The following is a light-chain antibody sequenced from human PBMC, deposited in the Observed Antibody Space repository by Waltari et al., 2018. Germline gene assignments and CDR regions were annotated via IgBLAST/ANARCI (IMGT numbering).Light chain of an antibody. CDR1: QDISDY. V-gene: IGKV1-33*01. J-gene: IGKJ2*01. CDR2: DAS. CDR3: QQYDDLPYT. Sequence: IQLTQSPSSLSASVGDRVTITCQASQDISDYLNWFQHKPGKAPNLLIYDASSLQKGVPSRFSGSGSGTEFTFTISSLPPEDLATYYCQQYDDLPYTFGQGTKLEI.